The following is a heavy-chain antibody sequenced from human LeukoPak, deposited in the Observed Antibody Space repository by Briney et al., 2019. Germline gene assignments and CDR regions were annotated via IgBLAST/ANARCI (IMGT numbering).Heavy chain of an antibody. V-gene: IGHV4-39*07. CDR3: ARMGPRWIQLMRASQYYFDY. CDR2: INHSGST. CDR1: GGSISSGGYY. J-gene: IGHJ4*02. Sequence: PSETLSLTCTVSGGSISSGGYYWSWIRQPPGKGLEWIGEINHSGSTNYNPSLKSRVAISVDTSKNQFSLKLSSVTAADTAVYYCARMGPRWIQLMRASQYYFDYWGQGTLVTVSS. D-gene: IGHD5-18*01.